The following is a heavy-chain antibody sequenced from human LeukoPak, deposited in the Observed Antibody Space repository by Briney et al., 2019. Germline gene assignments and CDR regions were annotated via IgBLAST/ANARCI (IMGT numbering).Heavy chain of an antibody. J-gene: IGHJ4*02. CDR1: GGTFSSYA. CDR2: IIPIFGTA. Sequence: SVKVSCKASGGTFSSYAISWVRQAPGQGLEWMGGIIPIFGTANYAQKFHGRVTITADESTSTAYMELSSLRSEDTAVYYCARDLGGKLGTFDYWGQGTLVTVSS. D-gene: IGHD3-16*01. V-gene: IGHV1-69*01. CDR3: ARDLGGKLGTFDY.